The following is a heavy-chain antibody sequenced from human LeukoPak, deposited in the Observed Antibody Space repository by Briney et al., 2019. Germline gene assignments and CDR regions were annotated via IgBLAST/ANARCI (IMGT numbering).Heavy chain of an antibody. J-gene: IGHJ3*02. V-gene: IGHV1-2*02. CDR2: INPNSGGT. CDR1: GYTFTGYC. CDR3: ARAIKVEMATIGPAFDI. D-gene: IGHD5-24*01. Sequence: ASVKVSCKASGYTFTGYCMHWVRQAPGQGLEWMGWINPNSGGTNYAQKFQGRVTMTRDTSTSTAYMELSRLRSDDTAVYYCARAIKVEMATIGPAFDIWGQGTMVTVSS.